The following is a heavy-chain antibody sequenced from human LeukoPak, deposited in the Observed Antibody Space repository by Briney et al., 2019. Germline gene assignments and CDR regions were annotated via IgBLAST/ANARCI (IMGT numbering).Heavy chain of an antibody. Sequence: PSETLSLTSTVAGGSISSGDYWWTWIRQDPVKGLEWIGYIYYSGSTYYNPSLRSRVNISVDTSKNQSSLKLSSVTAADTAVYYCARGGRWLQFGAFDIWGQGTMVTVSS. CDR2: IYYSGST. V-gene: IGHV4-31*03. CDR3: ARGGRWLQFGAFDI. J-gene: IGHJ3*02. CDR1: GGSISSGDYW. D-gene: IGHD5-24*01.